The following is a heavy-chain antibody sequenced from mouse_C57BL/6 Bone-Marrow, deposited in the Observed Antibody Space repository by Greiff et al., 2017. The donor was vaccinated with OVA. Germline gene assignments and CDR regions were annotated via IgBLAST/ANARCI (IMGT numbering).Heavy chain of an antibody. CDR3: ARADCGSSAFDY. Sequence: EVQVVESAGGLVQPGSSMKLSCTASGFTFSDYYMAWVRQVPEKGLEWVANINYDGSSTYYLDSLKSRFIISRDNAKNILYLQMSSLKSEDTATYYCARADCGSSAFDYWGQGTTLTVSS. J-gene: IGHJ2*01. V-gene: IGHV5-16*01. CDR1: GFTFSDYY. CDR2: INYDGSST. D-gene: IGHD1-1*01.